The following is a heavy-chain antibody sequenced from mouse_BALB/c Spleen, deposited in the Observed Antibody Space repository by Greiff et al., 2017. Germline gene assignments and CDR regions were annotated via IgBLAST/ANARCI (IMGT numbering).Heavy chain of an antibody. V-gene: IGHV1S137*01. D-gene: IGHD2-4*01. Sequence: SGAELVRPGVSVKISCKGSGYTFTDYAMHWVKQSHAKSLEWIGVISTYYGDASYNQKFKGKATMTVDKSSSTAYMELARLTSEDSAIYYCAREGATMITAWFAYWGQGTLVTVSA. CDR2: ISTYYGDA. CDR1: GYTFTDYA. CDR3: AREGATMITAWFAY. J-gene: IGHJ3*01.